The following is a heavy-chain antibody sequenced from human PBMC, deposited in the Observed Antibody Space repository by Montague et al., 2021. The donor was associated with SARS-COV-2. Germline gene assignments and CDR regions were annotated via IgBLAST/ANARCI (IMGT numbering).Heavy chain of an antibody. CDR1: GGSLSDHY. V-gene: IGHV4-34*01. D-gene: IGHD2-15*01. Sequence: SETLSLTCAVYGGSLSDHYWSWIRQPPGKGLEWIGQINESGSSNRNPSLKSRVTMSVDTSKNQFSLKLSSVTAADTAVYYCSRVAVVVYHFFDMDVWGKGTTVTVSS. CDR2: INESGSS. J-gene: IGHJ6*03. CDR3: SRVAVVVYHFFDMDV.